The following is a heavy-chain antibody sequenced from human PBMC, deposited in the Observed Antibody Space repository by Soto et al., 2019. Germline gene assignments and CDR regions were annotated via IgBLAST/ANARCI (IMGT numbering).Heavy chain of an antibody. CDR2: INPYSANT. CDR3: ARVNQSQCRRGDNWFDP. Sequence: QVQLVQSGAEVKKPGASVKVSCKASGYTFSNYGLSWVRQAPGQGLEWMGWINPYSANTKYIQKLQRRVTLTTDTSTSTAYMQLRSLRSDDTAVYYCARVNQSQCRRGDNWFDPWGQGTLVTVSS. V-gene: IGHV1-18*04. CDR1: GYTFSNYG. J-gene: IGHJ5*02. D-gene: IGHD3-10*01.